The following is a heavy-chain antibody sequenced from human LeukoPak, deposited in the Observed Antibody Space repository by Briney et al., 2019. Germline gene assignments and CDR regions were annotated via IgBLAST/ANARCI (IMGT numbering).Heavy chain of an antibody. D-gene: IGHD1-26*01. CDR1: GFTFSSSA. J-gene: IGHJ3*02. Sequence: GGSLRLSCAASGFTFSSSAMSWVRQAPGKGLEWVSAISNNGGYTYYADSVQGRFTISRDNSKSTLCLQMNSLRAEDTAVYYCARARSGSNDAFDIWGQGTMVTVSS. CDR2: ISNNGGYT. V-gene: IGHV3-23*01. CDR3: ARARSGSNDAFDI.